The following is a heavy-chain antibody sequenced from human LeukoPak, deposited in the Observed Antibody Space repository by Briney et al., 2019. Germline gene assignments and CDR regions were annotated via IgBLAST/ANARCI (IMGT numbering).Heavy chain of an antibody. CDR2: IKSKTDGGTT. CDR3: ARDSRRVGATGGSDY. J-gene: IGHJ4*02. D-gene: IGHD1-26*01. CDR1: GFTFSNAW. V-gene: IGHV3-15*07. Sequence: GGSLRLSCAASGFTFSNAWMNWVRQAPGKGLEWVGRIKSKTDGGTTDYAAPVKGRFTISRDDSKNTLYLQMNSLRADDTAVYYCARDSRRVGATGGSDYWGQGTLVTVSS.